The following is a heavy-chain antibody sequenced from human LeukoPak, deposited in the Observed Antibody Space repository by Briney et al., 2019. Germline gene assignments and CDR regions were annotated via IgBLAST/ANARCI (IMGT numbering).Heavy chain of an antibody. CDR3: ATCRCPEAAFQH. J-gene: IGHJ1*01. V-gene: IGHV3-30*04. Sequence: GGSLRLSCAASGFTFSSYAMHWVRQAPDKGLEWVAVISYDGSNKYYADSVKGRFTISRDNSKNTLYLQMNSLRAEDTAVYYCATCRCPEAAFQHWGQGTLVTVSS. CDR2: ISYDGSNK. CDR1: GFTFSSYA. D-gene: IGHD6-19*01.